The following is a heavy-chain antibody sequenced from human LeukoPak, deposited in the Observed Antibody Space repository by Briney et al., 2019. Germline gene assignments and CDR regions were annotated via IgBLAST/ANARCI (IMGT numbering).Heavy chain of an antibody. V-gene: IGHV4-4*07. CDR3: ARAGFYYYDSSGYYYFDY. Sequence: PSETLSLTCFVSGGSISSYYWSWIRQPAGKGLEWIGRIYNSGTTNYNPSLRSRVSMSLDTSKNRFSLRLSSVTAADTAVYYCARAGFYYYDSSGYYYFDYWGQGTLVTVSS. CDR1: GGSISSYY. D-gene: IGHD3-22*01. J-gene: IGHJ4*02. CDR2: IYNSGTT.